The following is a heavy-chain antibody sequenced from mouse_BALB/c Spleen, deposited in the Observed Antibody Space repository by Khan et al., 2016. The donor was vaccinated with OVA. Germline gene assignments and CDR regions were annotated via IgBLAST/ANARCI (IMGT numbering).Heavy chain of an antibody. CDR2: IYPSDTYT. V-gene: IGHV1-69*02. CDR3: TSSLYYYGSSMDF. D-gene: IGHD1-1*01. J-gene: IGHJ4*01. Sequence: QVQLQQSGAELVRPGASVNLSCKASGYTFTTYWINWVKQRPGQGLEWIGNIYPSDTYTNYNQKFKDKATLTVDKSSSTAYMQLSSPTSEDSAVYSCTSSLYYYGSSMDFWGQGTSVTVSS. CDR1: GYTFTTYW.